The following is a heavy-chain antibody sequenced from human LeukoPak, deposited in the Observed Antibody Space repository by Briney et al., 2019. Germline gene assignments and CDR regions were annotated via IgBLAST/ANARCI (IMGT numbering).Heavy chain of an antibody. J-gene: IGHJ4*02. CDR1: GFTFSSYG. CDR3: AKDPTGGCSGGSCYSFDY. CDR2: ISYDGSNK. V-gene: IGHV3-30*18. Sequence: GGSLRLSCAASGFTFSSYGMHWVRQAPGKGLEWVAVISYDGSNKYYADSVKGRFTISRDNSKNTLYLQMNSLRAEDTAVYYCAKDPTGGCSGGSCYSFDYWGQGTLVTVSS. D-gene: IGHD2-15*01.